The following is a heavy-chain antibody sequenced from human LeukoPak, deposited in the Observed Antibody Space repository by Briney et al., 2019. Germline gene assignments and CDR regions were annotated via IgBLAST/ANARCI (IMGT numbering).Heavy chain of an antibody. V-gene: IGHV4-59*12. Sequence: SSGTLSLTCTVSGGSISSYYWSWIRQPPGKGLEWIGYIYYSGSTNYNPSLKSRVTISVDTSKNQFSLKLSSVTAADTAAYYCARVAAAGTRRRNWFDPWGQGTLVTVSS. CDR1: GGSISSYY. D-gene: IGHD6-13*01. J-gene: IGHJ5*02. CDR2: IYYSGST. CDR3: ARVAAAGTRRRNWFDP.